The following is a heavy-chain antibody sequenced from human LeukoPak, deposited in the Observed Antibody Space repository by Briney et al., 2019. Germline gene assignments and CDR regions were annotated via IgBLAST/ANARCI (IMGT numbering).Heavy chain of an antibody. Sequence: SETLSLTCTVSGGSISSSSYYWGWIRQPPGKGLEWIGSIYYSGSTYYNPSLKSRVTISVDTSKNQFSLKLSSVTAADTAVYYCARQNVWGSYRIDYWGPGTLVTVSS. CDR2: IYYSGST. CDR1: GGSISSSSYY. J-gene: IGHJ4*02. V-gene: IGHV4-39*01. D-gene: IGHD3-16*02. CDR3: ARQNVWGSYRIDY.